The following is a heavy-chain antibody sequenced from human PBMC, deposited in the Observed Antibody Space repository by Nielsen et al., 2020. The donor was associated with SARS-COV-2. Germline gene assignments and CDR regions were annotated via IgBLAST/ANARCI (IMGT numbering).Heavy chain of an antibody. CDR2: INPSGGST. V-gene: IGHV1-46*01. J-gene: IGHJ6*02. CDR3: ARDRGSGWSRGRNYNYFGMDV. Sequence: WVRQAPGQGLEWMGIINPSGGSTSYAQKFQGRVTMTRDTSTSTVYMELSSLRSEDTAVYYCARDRGSGWSRGRNYNYFGMDVWGQGTTVTVSS. D-gene: IGHD6-19*01.